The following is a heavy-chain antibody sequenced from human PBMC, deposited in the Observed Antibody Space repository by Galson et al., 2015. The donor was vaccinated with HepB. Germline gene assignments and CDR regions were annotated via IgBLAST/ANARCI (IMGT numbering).Heavy chain of an antibody. D-gene: IGHD6-13*01. CDR2: IVPIFGTA. V-gene: IGHV1-69*13. CDR3: ARDAFSIAAAGTSWFDP. Sequence: SVKVSCKASGGTFSSYAISWVRQAPGQGLEWMGGIVPIFGTANYAQKFQGRVTITADESTSTAYMELSSLRSEDTAVYYCARDAFSIAAAGTSWFDPWGQGTLVAVSS. J-gene: IGHJ5*02. CDR1: GGTFSSYA.